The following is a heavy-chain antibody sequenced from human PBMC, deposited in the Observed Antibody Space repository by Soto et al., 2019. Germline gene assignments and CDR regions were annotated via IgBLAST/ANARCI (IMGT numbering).Heavy chain of an antibody. CDR2: MFYIGTA. CDR1: GGSMINYY. Sequence: QVQLQESGPGLVKPSETLSLTCSVSGGSMINYYWTWIRQPPGKGLEWIGHMFYIGTAKDSPSVSTRVTMSVDTSKNEFSLKLTSVTAADTAVYFCARLGGGVAVGVNRYYFMDVWGKGTTVTVTS. D-gene: IGHD2-15*01. V-gene: IGHV4-59*08. CDR3: ARLGGGVAVGVNRYYFMDV. J-gene: IGHJ6*03.